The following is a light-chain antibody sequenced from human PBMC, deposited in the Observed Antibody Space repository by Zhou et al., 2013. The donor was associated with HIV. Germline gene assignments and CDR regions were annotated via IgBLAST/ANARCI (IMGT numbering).Light chain of an antibody. CDR1: QTLDTN. CDR2: GTS. CDR3: QQYVSSPLT. V-gene: IGKV3-20*01. J-gene: IGKJ3*01. Sequence: IVMTQSPATLSLAPGETATLSCRASQTLDTNLAWYQQRPGQAPRLLIYGTSNRATGVPNRFSGSGSGTDFTLSISRLEPEDFAVYYCQQYVSSPLTFGPGTKVNIK.